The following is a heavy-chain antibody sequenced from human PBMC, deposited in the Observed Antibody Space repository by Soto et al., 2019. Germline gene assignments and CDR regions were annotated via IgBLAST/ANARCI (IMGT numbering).Heavy chain of an antibody. CDR1: GYTFTSYA. V-gene: IGHV1-3*01. Sequence: ASVKVSCKASGYTFTSYAMHWVRQAPGQRLEWMGWINAGNGNTKYSQKFQGRGTITRDTSASTAYMELSSLRSEDTAVYYCARPRYSSSWYQFGPDAFDIWGQGTMVTVSS. CDR2: INAGNGNT. CDR3: ARPRYSSSWYQFGPDAFDI. J-gene: IGHJ3*02. D-gene: IGHD6-13*01.